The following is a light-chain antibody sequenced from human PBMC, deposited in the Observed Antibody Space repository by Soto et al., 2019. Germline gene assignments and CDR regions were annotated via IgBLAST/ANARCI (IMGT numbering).Light chain of an antibody. CDR1: QSVSSSY. CDR3: KQHGSXPWT. V-gene: IGKV3-20*01. J-gene: IGKJ1*01. Sequence: EIVLTQSPGTLSLSPGERATLSWRAIQSVSSSYLAWYQQKPGQDPRLLIYSSSSSATGIPDRFSGSGYGTDFTLTISGLEPEDFAVYYSKQHGSXPWTCGQGTKV. CDR2: SSS.